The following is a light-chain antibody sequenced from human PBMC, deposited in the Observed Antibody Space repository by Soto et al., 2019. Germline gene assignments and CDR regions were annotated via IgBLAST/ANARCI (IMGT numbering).Light chain of an antibody. Sequence: DIQMTQSPSTLSASVGDRVTITCRASQSIGYWLAWYQQKPGKAPNLLIYAASSLETGVPSRFSGSGSGTEFTLSISSLQPDDSASYYCQQYNSYSKTFDQGTKVEIK. CDR3: QQYNSYSKT. J-gene: IGKJ1*01. V-gene: IGKV1-5*01. CDR1: QSIGYW. CDR2: AAS.